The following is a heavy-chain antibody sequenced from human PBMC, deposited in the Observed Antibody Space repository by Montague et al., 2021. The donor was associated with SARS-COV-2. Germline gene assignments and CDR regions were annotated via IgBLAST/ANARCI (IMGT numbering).Heavy chain of an antibody. D-gene: IGHD3-10*01. J-gene: IGHJ6*02. V-gene: IGHV4-39*01. Sequence: SETLSPTRTASGGSISSSSYYWGWIHQPPGKGLEWIGSIYYSGSTYYNESLKSRVTISVDTSKNQFSLKLSSVTAADTAVYYCARLSNDYGSGSYYPHNYYYYGMDVWGRGTTVTVSS. CDR1: GGSISSSSYY. CDR3: ARLSNDYGSGSYYPHNYYYYGMDV. CDR2: IYYSGST.